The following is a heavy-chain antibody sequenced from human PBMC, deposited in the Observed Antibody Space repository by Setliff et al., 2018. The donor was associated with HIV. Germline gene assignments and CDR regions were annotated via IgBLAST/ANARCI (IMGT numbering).Heavy chain of an antibody. Sequence: ASVKVSCKASGYTFTGYYVHWVRQAPGQGPEWMGWINGNSGGTNYAQKFQGRVTITRDTSMYTAYMELTRLRFDDTAVYSCARGGDDSGPGTWTFDYWGQGALVTVSS. J-gene: IGHJ4*02. CDR2: INGNSGGT. D-gene: IGHD3-10*01. CDR3: ARGGDDSGPGTWTFDY. CDR1: GYTFTGYY. V-gene: IGHV1-2*02.